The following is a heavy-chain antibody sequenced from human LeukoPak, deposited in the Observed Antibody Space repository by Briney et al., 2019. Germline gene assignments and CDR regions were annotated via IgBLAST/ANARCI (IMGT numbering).Heavy chain of an antibody. D-gene: IGHD6-13*01. J-gene: IGHJ5*02. CDR2: ISYDGSTN. CDR3: AKGIAADDGFDP. V-gene: IGHV3-30*18. Sequence: PSETLSLTCAASGFTFSSYCMHWVRQAPGKGLEWAAVISYDGSTNYYPDSMKGRFTIARDNSKNTLYLQMISLRAEDTAVYYCAKGIAADDGFDPWGQGTLVTVSS. CDR1: GFTFSSYC.